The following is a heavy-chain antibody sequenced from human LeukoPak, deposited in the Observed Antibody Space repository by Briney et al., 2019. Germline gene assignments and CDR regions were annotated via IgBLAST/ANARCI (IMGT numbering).Heavy chain of an antibody. D-gene: IGHD2-15*01. Sequence: GSLRLSCAASGFTFSSYAMSWVRQAPGKGLEWVSAISGSGGSTYYADSVKGRFTISRDNSKNTLYLQMNSLRAEDTAVYYCAKLGIVVVVAATTWYDPWGQGTLVNVSS. V-gene: IGHV3-23*01. CDR2: ISGSGGST. J-gene: IGHJ5*02. CDR1: GFTFSSYA. CDR3: AKLGIVVVVAATTWYDP.